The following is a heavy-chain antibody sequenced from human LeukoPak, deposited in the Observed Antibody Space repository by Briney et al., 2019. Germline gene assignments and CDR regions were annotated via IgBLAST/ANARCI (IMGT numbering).Heavy chain of an antibody. J-gene: IGHJ6*02. CDR1: GYTFTSYD. CDR3: ARSVVARRRSGMDV. CDR2: MNPNSGNT. V-gene: IGHV1-8*01. Sequence: ASVKVSCKASGYTFTSYDINWVRQATGQGLEWMGWMNPNSGNTGYAQKFQGRVTMTRNTSISTAYMKLSSLRSEDTAVYYCARSVVARRRSGMDVWGQGTTVTVSS. D-gene: IGHD2-21*01.